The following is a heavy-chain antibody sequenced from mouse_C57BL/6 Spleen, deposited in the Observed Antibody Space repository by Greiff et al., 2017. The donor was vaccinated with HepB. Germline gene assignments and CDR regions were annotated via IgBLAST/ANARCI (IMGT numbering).Heavy chain of an antibody. D-gene: IGHD1-1*01. J-gene: IGHJ2*01. CDR3: ARTYYYGPYYFDY. Sequence: EVKLVESGGGLVKPGGSLKLSCAASGFTFSDYGMHWVRQAPEKGLEWVAYISSGSSTIYYADTVKGRFTISRDNAKNTLFLQMTSLRSEDTAMYYCARTYYYGPYYFDYWGQGTTLTVSS. CDR2: ISSGSSTI. CDR1: GFTFSDYG. V-gene: IGHV5-17*01.